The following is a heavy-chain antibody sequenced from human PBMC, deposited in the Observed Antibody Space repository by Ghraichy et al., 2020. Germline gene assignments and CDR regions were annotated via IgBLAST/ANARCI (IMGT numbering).Heavy chain of an antibody. V-gene: IGHV3-23*01. Sequence: GESLNISCAASGFTFSSYAMSWVRQAPGKGLEWVSAISGSGGSTYYADSVKGRFTISRDNSKNTLYLQMNSLRAEDTAVYYCAKDYDPRPMGSCPQFDPWGQGPLVTVSS. CDR3: AKDYDPRPMGSCPQFDP. D-gene: IGHD2-15*01. CDR2: ISGSGGST. J-gene: IGHJ5*02. CDR1: GFTFSSYA.